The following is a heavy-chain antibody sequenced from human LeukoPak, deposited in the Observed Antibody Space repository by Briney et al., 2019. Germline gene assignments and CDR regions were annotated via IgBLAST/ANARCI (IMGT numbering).Heavy chain of an antibody. Sequence: GASVKVSCKASGYTFTGYYIYWVRQAPGQGLEWMGWINPNSGDTNYAQKFQGGVTMTLDTSISTAYMELSRLTSDDTAVYYCARGSGWFDPWGQGTLVTVSS. CDR1: GYTFTGYY. CDR3: ARGSGWFDP. CDR2: INPNSGDT. V-gene: IGHV1-2*02. J-gene: IGHJ5*02.